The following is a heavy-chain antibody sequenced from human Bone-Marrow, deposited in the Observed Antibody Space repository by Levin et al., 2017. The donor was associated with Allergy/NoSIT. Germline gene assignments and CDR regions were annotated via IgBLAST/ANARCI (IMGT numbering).Heavy chain of an antibody. V-gene: IGHV4-31*03. CDR3: AVIRGLSDSFDT. Sequence: PSETLSLTCTVSGASISSHEYYWSWIRQQPGKGLEWIGYISTSGDTHLNRSLKSRLTMSIDTSANQFSLKLSSVTAADTAVFYCAVIRGLSDSFDTWGQGTLVTVSS. CDR1: GASISSHEYY. J-gene: IGHJ3*02. CDR2: ISTSGDT.